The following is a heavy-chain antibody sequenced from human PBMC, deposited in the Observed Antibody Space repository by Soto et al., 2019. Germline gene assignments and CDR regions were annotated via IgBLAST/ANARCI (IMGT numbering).Heavy chain of an antibody. CDR2: VFHTGGT. Sequence: QVQLQESGPGLVKPSETLSLTCTVSSDSIAGENWWSWVRQPPGLGLERIGEVFHTGGTNYNPSHKSRVTMEVDKSKNQFSLKLISATAAVTAVYYWARVFSSVSGWMYYFDFWGQGTLVSVSS. V-gene: IGHV4-4*02. J-gene: IGHJ4*02. D-gene: IGHD6-19*01. CDR1: SDSIAGENW. CDR3: ARVFSSVSGWMYYFDF.